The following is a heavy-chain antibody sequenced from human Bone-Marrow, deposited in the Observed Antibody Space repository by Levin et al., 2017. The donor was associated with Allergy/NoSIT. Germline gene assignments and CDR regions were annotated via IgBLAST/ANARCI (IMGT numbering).Heavy chain of an antibody. J-gene: IGHJ4*02. CDR2: ISSSGTTI. Sequence: GGSLRLSCAASGFTCSDYHMSWIRQAPGKGLEWVSYISSSGTTIYYADSVKGRFTIARDNAKNSLYLQMNSLRAEDTAVYYCAGGKEDGYTSSWPRLFDYWGQGTLVTVSS. V-gene: IGHV3-11*01. D-gene: IGHD6-13*01. CDR1: GFTCSDYH. CDR3: AGGKEDGYTSSWPRLFDY.